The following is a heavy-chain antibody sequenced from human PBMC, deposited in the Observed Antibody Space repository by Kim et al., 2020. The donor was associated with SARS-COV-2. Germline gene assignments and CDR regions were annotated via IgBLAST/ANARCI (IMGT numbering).Heavy chain of an antibody. CDR3: AKVGMEFFHYWDMDV. D-gene: IGHD2-8*02. V-gene: IGHV3-30*18. CDR2: ISDDGSKK. CDR1: GFTFRHYG. Sequence: GGSLRLSCAASGFTFRHYGMHWVRQAPGKGLEWVSLISDDGSKKFYADSEKGRFTISRDRSKNTVSLQMNSLRPEDTAVYYCAKVGMEFFHYWDMDVWGKGPTLPVPS. J-gene: IGHJ6*03.